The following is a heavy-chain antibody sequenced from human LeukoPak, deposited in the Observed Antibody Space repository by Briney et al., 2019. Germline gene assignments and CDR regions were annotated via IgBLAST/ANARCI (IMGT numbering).Heavy chain of an antibody. CDR1: VGSISSYY. V-gene: IGHV4-59*01. Sequence: PSETLSLTCTVSVGSISSYYWSWIRQPPGKGLEWIGYIYYSGSTNYNPSLKSRVTISVDTSKNQFSLKLSSVTAADTAVYYCASSLYYDFWSGSLDYWGQGTLVTVSS. J-gene: IGHJ4*02. CDR3: ASSLYYDFWSGSLDY. D-gene: IGHD3-3*01. CDR2: IYYSGST.